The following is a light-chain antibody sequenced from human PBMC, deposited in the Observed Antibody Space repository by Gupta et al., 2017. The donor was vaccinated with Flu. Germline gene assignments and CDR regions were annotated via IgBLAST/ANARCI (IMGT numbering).Light chain of an antibody. J-gene: IGLJ3*02. CDR1: SSNVGSNV. CDR2: NDN. CDR3: AAWDDSLNGLWV. Sequence: VTIACSGSSSNVGSNVVSWYQHLPGRAPKLLIYNDNQRPSGVPDRFSGSKSGTSASLAISGLQSEDEADYYWAAWDDSLNGLWVFGGGTQLTVL. V-gene: IGLV1-44*01.